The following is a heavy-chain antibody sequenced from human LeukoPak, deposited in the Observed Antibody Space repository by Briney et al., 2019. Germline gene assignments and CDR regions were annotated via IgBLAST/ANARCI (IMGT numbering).Heavy chain of an antibody. J-gene: IGHJ4*02. CDR2: IVPIFGTA. D-gene: IGHD1-1*01. Sequence: ASVKVSCKASGGTFSSYAISWVRQAPGQGLEWMGGIVPIFGTANYAQKFQGRVTITTDESTSTAYMELSSLRSEDTAVYYCAIGNVETRAYYFDYWGQGTLVTVSP. CDR3: AIGNVETRAYYFDY. V-gene: IGHV1-69*05. CDR1: GGTFSSYA.